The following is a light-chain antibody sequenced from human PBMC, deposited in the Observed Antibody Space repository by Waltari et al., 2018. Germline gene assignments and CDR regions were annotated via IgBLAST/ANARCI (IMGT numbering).Light chain of an antibody. CDR3: LQYDSDART. J-gene: IGKJ1*01. Sequence: DIQMTQSPSTLSASVGDRVTLTCRASQSISTLLSWYQQKPGKVPTLLIYNASKLESGVPSRFSGSGSGTEFTLTISSLQPDDFAGYHCLQYDSDARTFGQGTKVEIK. V-gene: IGKV1-5*03. CDR1: QSISTL. CDR2: NAS.